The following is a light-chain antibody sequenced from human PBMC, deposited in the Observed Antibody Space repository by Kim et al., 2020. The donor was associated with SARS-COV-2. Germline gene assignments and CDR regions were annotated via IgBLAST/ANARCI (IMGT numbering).Light chain of an antibody. CDR3: QQYNSYPWT. CDR2: KAS. CDR1: QSISVW. J-gene: IGKJ1*01. Sequence: DIQMTQSPSTQSASVGDRVTITCRASQSISVWLAWFQQKPGKPPKLLIYKASTLESGVPSRFSGSGSGTEFTLTISSLQPDDFATFYCQQYNSYPWTFGQGTKVDIK. V-gene: IGKV1-5*03.